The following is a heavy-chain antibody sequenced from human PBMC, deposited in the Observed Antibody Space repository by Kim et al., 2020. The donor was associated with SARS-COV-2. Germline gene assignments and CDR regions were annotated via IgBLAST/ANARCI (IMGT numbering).Heavy chain of an antibody. CDR2: FFPRGST. J-gene: IGHJ4*02. D-gene: IGHD4-17*01. CDR3: ARIKTNGYGDYATFDQ. V-gene: IGHV4-4*07. Sequence: SETLSLTCTVSGGSTNNYYWSWIRQPAGKGLEWIGHFFPRGSTNYNPSLKSRVTMSVGTSENQFSLKLTSVTAADTAIYYCARIKTNGYGDYATFDQWSQGTLVTVSS. CDR1: GGSTNNYY.